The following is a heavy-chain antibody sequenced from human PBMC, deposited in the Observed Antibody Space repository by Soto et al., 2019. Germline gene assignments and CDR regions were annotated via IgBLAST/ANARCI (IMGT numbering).Heavy chain of an antibody. J-gene: IGHJ3*02. Sequence: QVQLVQSGAEVKKPGASVKVSCKASGYTFTSYGISWVRQAPGQGLEWMGWISAYNGNTNYAQKPQGRVTMTTDTSTRTAYMELRSLRSDDTAGYYCARDPDDYSWGWGAFDIWGQGTMVTVSS. CDR2: ISAYNGNT. CDR3: ARDPDDYSWGWGAFDI. V-gene: IGHV1-18*01. CDR1: GYTFTSYG. D-gene: IGHD3-16*01.